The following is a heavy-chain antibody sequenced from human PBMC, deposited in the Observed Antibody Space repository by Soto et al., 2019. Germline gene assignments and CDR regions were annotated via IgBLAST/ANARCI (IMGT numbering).Heavy chain of an antibody. D-gene: IGHD3-10*01. CDR3: ARDIGSYAYGEGY. Sequence: QVQLQESGPGLVKPSETLSLTCSVSGGSINSYLWSWIRQPAGKGLEWIGRVYSSGTTDYNPSLNSRATLSVETSKNQLSLKLSSVTAADTAVYYCARDIGSYAYGEGYWGQGIQVTVSS. V-gene: IGHV4-4*07. J-gene: IGHJ4*02. CDR2: VYSSGTT. CDR1: GGSINSYL.